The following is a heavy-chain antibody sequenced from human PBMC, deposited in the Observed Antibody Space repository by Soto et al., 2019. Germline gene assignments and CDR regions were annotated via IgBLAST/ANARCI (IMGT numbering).Heavy chain of an antibody. V-gene: IGHV5-10-1*03. CDR3: ALLTIFGVVSTPMDV. Sequence: EVQLVQSGAEVKKPGESLRISCKGSGYSFTSYWISWVRQMPGKGLEWMGRIDPSDSYTNYSPSFQGHVTISADKSISTAYLQWSSLKASDTAMYYCALLTIFGVVSTPMDVWGQGTTVTVSS. CDR1: GYSFTSYW. D-gene: IGHD3-3*01. CDR2: IDPSDSYT. J-gene: IGHJ6*02.